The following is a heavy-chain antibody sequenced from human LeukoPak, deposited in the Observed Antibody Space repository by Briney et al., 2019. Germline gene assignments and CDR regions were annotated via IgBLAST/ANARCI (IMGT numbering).Heavy chain of an antibody. Sequence: PGGSLRLSCAASGFTFSIYGMSWIRQPPGKGLEWIGEINHSGSTNYNPSLKSRVTISVDTSKNQFSLKLSSVTAADTAVYYCARTEWLQHVIDWGQGTLVTVSS. D-gene: IGHD5-12*01. CDR2: INHSGST. V-gene: IGHV4-34*01. CDR1: GFTFSIYG. J-gene: IGHJ4*02. CDR3: ARTEWLQHVID.